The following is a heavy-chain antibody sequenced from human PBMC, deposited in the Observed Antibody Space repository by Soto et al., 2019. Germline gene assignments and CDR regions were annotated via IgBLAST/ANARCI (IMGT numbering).Heavy chain of an antibody. CDR1: GYTFTGYY. Sequence: GASVKVSCKASGYTFTGYYMHWVRQAPGQGLEWMGWINPNSGGTNYAQKFQGRVTMTRDTSISTAYMELSRLRSDDTAVYYCARERPRDIEAPLHWFDPWGQGTLVTVSS. CDR3: ARERPRDIEAPLHWFDP. CDR2: INPNSGGT. V-gene: IGHV1-2*02. D-gene: IGHD5-12*01. J-gene: IGHJ5*02.